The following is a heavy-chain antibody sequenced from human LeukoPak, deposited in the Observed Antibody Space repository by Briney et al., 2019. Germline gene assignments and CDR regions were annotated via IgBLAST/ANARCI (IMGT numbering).Heavy chain of an antibody. V-gene: IGHV3-11*06. D-gene: IGHD1-26*01. Sequence: GGPLRLSCGASGIPFRDYDMSRIRQAPGKGLEWVSYISSSDYYTNYADSVKGRFTISRDNANNSLYLQMNSLRAEDTAVDYCARGGTYGEYRGQGALVTVST. J-gene: IGHJ4*02. CDR3: ARGGTYGEY. CDR1: GIPFRDYD. CDR2: ISSSDYYT.